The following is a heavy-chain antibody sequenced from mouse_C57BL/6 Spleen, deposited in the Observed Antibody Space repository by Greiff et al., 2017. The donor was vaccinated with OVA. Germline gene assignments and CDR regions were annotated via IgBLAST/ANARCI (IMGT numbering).Heavy chain of an antibody. CDR2: ISDGGSYT. V-gene: IGHV5-4*01. CDR3: AREEEYDGYYYFDY. D-gene: IGHD2-3*01. CDR1: GFTFSSYA. Sequence: EVQGVESGGGLVKPGGSLKLSCAASGFTFSSYAMSWVRQTPEKRLEWVATISDGGSYTYYPDNVKGRFTISRDNAKNNLYLQMSHLKSEDAAMYYCAREEEYDGYYYFDYWGQGTTLTVSS. J-gene: IGHJ2*01.